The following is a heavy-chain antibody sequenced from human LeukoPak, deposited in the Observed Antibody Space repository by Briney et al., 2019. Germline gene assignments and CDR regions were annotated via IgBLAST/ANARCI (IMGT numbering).Heavy chain of an antibody. V-gene: IGHV1-69*05. J-gene: IGHJ4*02. CDR3: ATALGRDGYNRGGFDY. Sequence: GASVKVSCKASGYTFTGYYIHWVRQAPGQGLEWMGGIIPIFGTANYAQKFQGRVTITTDESTSTAYMELSSLRSEDTAVYYCATALGRDGYNRGGFDYWGQGTLVTVSS. CDR2: IIPIFGTA. CDR1: GYTFTGYY. D-gene: IGHD5-24*01.